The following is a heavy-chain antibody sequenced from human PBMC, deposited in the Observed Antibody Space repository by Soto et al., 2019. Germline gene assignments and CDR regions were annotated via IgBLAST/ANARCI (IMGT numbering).Heavy chain of an antibody. V-gene: IGHV1-18*01. CDR3: ARAVPSPITMIVVVIPPHGMDV. J-gene: IGHJ6*02. Sequence: ASVKVSCKASGYTFTSYDLSWVRQAPGQGLEWMGWISAYNGNTNYAQKLQGRVTMTTDTSTSTAYMELRSLRSDDTAVYYCARAVPSPITMIVVVIPPHGMDVWG. CDR1: GYTFTSYD. D-gene: IGHD3-22*01. CDR2: ISAYNGNT.